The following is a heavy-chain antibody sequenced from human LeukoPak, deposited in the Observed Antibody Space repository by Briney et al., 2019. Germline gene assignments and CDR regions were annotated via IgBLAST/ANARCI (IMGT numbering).Heavy chain of an antibody. V-gene: IGHV1-2*02. CDR1: GYTFTGYY. Sequence: ASVKVSCKASGYTFTGYYIHWVRQAPGQGLGWMGWINPNSGGTKYEQKFQGRVTMTRDTSISTAYMELSRLRSDDTAVYYCARDGSGGSTSYSDYWGQGTLVTVSS. D-gene: IGHD2-2*01. J-gene: IGHJ4*02. CDR3: ARDGSGGSTSYSDY. CDR2: INPNSGGT.